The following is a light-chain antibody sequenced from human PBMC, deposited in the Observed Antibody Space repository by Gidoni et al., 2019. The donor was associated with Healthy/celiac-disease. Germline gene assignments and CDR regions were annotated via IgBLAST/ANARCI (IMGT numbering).Light chain of an antibody. CDR1: QSVSSY. Sequence: EMVLTQSPATLSLSPGERATLSCRASQSVSSYLAWYQQKPGQAPRLLIYDASNRATGIPARFSCSGSGTDFTLTSSSLEPEDFAVYYCQQRSNWITFGQGTRLEIK. V-gene: IGKV3-11*01. J-gene: IGKJ5*01. CDR2: DAS. CDR3: QQRSNWIT.